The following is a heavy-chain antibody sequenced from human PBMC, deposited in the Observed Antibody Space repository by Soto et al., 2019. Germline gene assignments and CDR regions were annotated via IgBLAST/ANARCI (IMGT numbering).Heavy chain of an antibody. CDR3: ARRHNYGDYGAFDI. CDR1: GGTFSSYA. CDR2: IIPIFGTA. V-gene: IGHV1-69*13. Sequence: SVKVSCKASGGTFSSYAISWVRQAPGQGLEWMGGIIPIFGTANYAQKFQGRVTITADESTSTAYMELSSLRSEDTAVYYCARRHNYGDYGAFDIGGQGKRVTVSS. J-gene: IGHJ3*02. D-gene: IGHD4-17*01.